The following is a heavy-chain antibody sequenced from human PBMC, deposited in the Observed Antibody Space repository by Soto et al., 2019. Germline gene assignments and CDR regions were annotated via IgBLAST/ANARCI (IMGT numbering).Heavy chain of an antibody. J-gene: IGHJ5*02. CDR2: ISGSGGST. Sequence: EVQLLESGGGLVQPGGSLRLSCAASGFTFSSYAMSWVRQAPGKGLEWVAAISGSGGSTYYADSVKGRFTISRDNSKNTLYLQMNSLRAEDTAVYYCAKGLWVLSGYFPFDPWGQGTLVTVSS. CDR1: GFTFSSYA. CDR3: AKGLWVLSGYFPFDP. D-gene: IGHD3-3*01. V-gene: IGHV3-23*01.